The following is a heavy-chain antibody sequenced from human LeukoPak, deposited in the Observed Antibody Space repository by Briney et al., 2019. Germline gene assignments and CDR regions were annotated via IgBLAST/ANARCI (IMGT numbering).Heavy chain of an antibody. V-gene: IGHV4-39*07. Sequence: SETLSLTCTVSGGSISSSSYYWGWIRQPPGKGLEWIGTIYYSGSTYYNPSLKSRVTISVDTSKNQFSLKLSSVTAADTAVYYCARDFWDGRSGSYDGFDYWGQGTLVTISS. CDR1: GGSISSSSYY. CDR2: IYYSGST. J-gene: IGHJ4*02. CDR3: ARDFWDGRSGSYDGFDY. D-gene: IGHD3-10*01.